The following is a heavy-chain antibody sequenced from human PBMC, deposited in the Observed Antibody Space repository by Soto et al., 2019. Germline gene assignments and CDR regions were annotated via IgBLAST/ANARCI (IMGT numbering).Heavy chain of an antibody. CDR1: GFTFSSYA. CDR3: ARGGTNSAPGY. D-gene: IGHD2-2*01. J-gene: IGHJ4*02. CDR2: VSGSGGTT. V-gene: IGHV3-23*01. Sequence: GGSLRLSCAASGFTFSSYAMSWVRQAPGKGLEWVSGVSGSGGTTYYADSVKGRFTISRDNAKHTLLLQMNSLRAEDTAVYYCARGGTNSAPGYWGQGTLVTVSS.